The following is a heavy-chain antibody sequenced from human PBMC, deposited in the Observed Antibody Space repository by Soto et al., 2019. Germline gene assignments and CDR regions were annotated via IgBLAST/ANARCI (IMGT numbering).Heavy chain of an antibody. Sequence: GGSLRLSCAASGFTFSSYSMNWFRHAPGKGLEWVSSISSSSSYIYYADSVKGRFTISRDNAKNSLYLQMNSLRAEDTAVYYCAREVEMATISGDYYYGMDVWGQGTTVTVSS. CDR3: AREVEMATISGDYYYGMDV. D-gene: IGHD5-12*01. J-gene: IGHJ6*02. V-gene: IGHV3-21*01. CDR2: ISSSSSYI. CDR1: GFTFSSYS.